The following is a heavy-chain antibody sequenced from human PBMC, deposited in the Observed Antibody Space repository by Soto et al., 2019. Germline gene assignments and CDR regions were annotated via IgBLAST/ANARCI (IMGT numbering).Heavy chain of an antibody. CDR3: AKGYNYDRSGNPDY. V-gene: IGHV3-9*01. Sequence: GGSLRLSCAASGFTFDDYAMHWVRQAPGKGLEWVSGINWNSGSIGYADSVKGRFTISRDNAKNSLYLQMNSLRTEDTALYYCAKGYNYDRSGNPDYWGQGTLVTVSS. CDR2: INWNSGSI. J-gene: IGHJ4*02. D-gene: IGHD3-22*01. CDR1: GFTFDDYA.